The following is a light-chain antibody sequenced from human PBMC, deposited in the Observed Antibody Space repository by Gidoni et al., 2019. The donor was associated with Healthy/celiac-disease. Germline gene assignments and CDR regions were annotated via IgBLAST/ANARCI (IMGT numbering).Light chain of an antibody. J-gene: IGKJ4*01. CDR2: AAS. CDR3: QQLNSYPLT. CDR1: QGISSY. V-gene: IGKV1-9*01. Sequence: DIQLTQSPSLLSASVGDRVTITCRASQGISSYLAWYQQNPGNAPKLLIYAASTLQSGVPSRFSGSRSGTEFTLPISILQPYDFATYYCQQLNSYPLTFGGGTKVEIK.